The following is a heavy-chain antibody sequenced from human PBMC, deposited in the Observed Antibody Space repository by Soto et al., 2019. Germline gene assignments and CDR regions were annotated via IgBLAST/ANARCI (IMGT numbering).Heavy chain of an antibody. Sequence: QVHLLQSEAEVKQPGASVQVSCKAFGYTFTTYFIHWVRQAPGQGFEWLGRINPTGGDTVYAQKFQGGVSVTRDTSTSTVNIELGSLTSKDTAVYYCARGSYASNVFIMDVWGQVTAVTVSS. CDR1: GYTFTTYF. J-gene: IGHJ6*02. V-gene: IGHV1-46*01. D-gene: IGHD2-2*01. CDR3: ARGSYASNVFIMDV. CDR2: INPTGGDT.